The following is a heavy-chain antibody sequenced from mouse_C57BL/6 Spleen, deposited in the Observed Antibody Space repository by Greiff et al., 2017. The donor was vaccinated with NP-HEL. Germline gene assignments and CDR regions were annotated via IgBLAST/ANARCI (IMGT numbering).Heavy chain of an antibody. CDR1: GYTFTSYW. CDR2: IHPNSGST. CDR3: AREGNGNYDYAMDY. Sequence: QVQLQQPGAELVKPGASVKLSCKASGYTFTSYWMHWVKQRPGQGLEWIGMIHPNSGSTNYNEKFKSKATLTVDKSSSTAYMQLSSLTSEDSAVYYCAREGNGNYDYAMDYWGQGTSVTVSS. V-gene: IGHV1-64*01. D-gene: IGHD2-1*01. J-gene: IGHJ4*01.